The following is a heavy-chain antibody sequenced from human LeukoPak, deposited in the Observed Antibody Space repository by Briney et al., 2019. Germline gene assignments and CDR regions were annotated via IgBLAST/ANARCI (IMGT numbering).Heavy chain of an antibody. CDR3: ARDVGGAVAGGGY. D-gene: IGHD6-19*01. J-gene: IGHJ4*02. CDR2: IRYDASNK. Sequence: PGGSLRLSCAASGFTFNNYGFHWVRQAPGKGLEWVAFIRYDASNKYHADSVKGRFTISRDNSKNTLYLQMNSLRAEDTAVYYCARDVGGAVAGGGYWGQGTLVTVSS. V-gene: IGHV3-30*02. CDR1: GFTFNNYG.